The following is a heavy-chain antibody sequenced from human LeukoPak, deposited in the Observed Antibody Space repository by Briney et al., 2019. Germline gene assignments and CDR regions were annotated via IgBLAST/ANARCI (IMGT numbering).Heavy chain of an antibody. CDR1: GFTFSSYW. CDR3: ARDLSPMVRGVLWFDP. J-gene: IGHJ5*02. V-gene: IGHV3-7*01. Sequence: GGSLRLSCAASGFTFSSYWMSRVRQAPGKGLEWVANIKQDGSEKYYVDSVKGRFTISRDNAKNSLYLQMNSLRAEDTAVYYCARDLSPMVRGVLWFDPWGQGTLVTVSS. CDR2: IKQDGSEK. D-gene: IGHD3-10*01.